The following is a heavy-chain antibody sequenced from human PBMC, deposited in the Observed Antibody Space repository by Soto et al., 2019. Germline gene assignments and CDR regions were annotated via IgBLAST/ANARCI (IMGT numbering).Heavy chain of an antibody. CDR3: ARVDCSSTSCYYYYGMDV. J-gene: IGHJ6*02. D-gene: IGHD2-2*01. V-gene: IGHV1-69*13. CDR1: GCTFSSYA. Sequence: AVKVSCKASGCTFSSYAISWVRQAPGQGLEWMGGIIPIFGTANYAQKFQGRVTITADESTSTAYMELSSLRSEDTAVYYCARVDCSSTSCYYYYGMDVWGQGTTVTVSS. CDR2: IIPIFGTA.